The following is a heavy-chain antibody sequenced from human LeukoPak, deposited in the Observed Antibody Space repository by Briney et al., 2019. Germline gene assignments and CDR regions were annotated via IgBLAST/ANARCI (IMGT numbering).Heavy chain of an antibody. V-gene: IGHV3-48*01. CDR1: GVTFSGDS. D-gene: IGHD6-19*01. J-gene: IGHJ5*02. CDR2: ISSSSSTR. CDR3: ARGDRRGWWSTANWFDP. Sequence: GGTLRLSCAASGVTFSGDSMNWVREAPGKGVEGVSYISSSSSTRYYADSVKGRFTISSDNAKNSLYLQMNSLRAEATAVYYCARGDRRGWWSTANWFDPWGQGTLVTVSS.